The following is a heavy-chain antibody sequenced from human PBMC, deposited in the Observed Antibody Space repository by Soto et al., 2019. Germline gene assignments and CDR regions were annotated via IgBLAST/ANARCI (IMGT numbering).Heavy chain of an antibody. J-gene: IGHJ4*02. CDR1: GFTFSSYW. D-gene: IGHD3-16*02. V-gene: IGHV3-7*01. CDR3: AACYYDYVWGSYRYPLAH. Sequence: PGGSLRLSCAASGFTFSSYWMSWVRQAPGKGLEWVANIKQDGSEKYYVDSVKGRFTISRDNAKNSLHLQMNSLRAEDTAVYYCAACYYDYVWGSYRYPLAHWGQGTLVTVSS. CDR2: IKQDGSEK.